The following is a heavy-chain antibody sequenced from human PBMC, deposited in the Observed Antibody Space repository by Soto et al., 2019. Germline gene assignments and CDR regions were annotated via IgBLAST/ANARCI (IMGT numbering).Heavy chain of an antibody. CDR3: ARGSPRYFDWTR. Sequence: GASVKVSCKVSGYTLTELSMHWVRQAPGKGLEWMGGFDPEDGDTIYAQKFQGRVTMTADTSTSTAYMELRSLRSDDTAVYYCARGSPRYFDWTRWGQGTLVTVSS. CDR2: FDPEDGDT. V-gene: IGHV1-24*01. J-gene: IGHJ4*02. D-gene: IGHD3-9*01. CDR1: GYTLTELS.